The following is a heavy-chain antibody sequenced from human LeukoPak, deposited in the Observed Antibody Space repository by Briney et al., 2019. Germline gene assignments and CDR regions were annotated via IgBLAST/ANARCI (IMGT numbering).Heavy chain of an antibody. D-gene: IGHD6-13*01. V-gene: IGHV3-48*01. J-gene: IGHJ4*02. CDR3: AKDIGAAGTDF. CDR2: ISSSSTI. CDR1: GFTFSSYS. Sequence: GGSLRLSCAASGFTFSSYSMNWVRQAPGKGLEWVSYISSSSTIYYADSVKGRFTISRDNAKNSLYLQMNSLRAEDTAVYYCAKDIGAAGTDFWGQGTLVTVSS.